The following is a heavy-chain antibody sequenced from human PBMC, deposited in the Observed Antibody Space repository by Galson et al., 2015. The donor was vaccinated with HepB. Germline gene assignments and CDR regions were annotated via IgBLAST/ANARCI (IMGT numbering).Heavy chain of an antibody. CDR1: GFIFSAYE. D-gene: IGHD4-17*01. Sequence: SLRLSCAASGFIFSAYEMNWVRQAPGKGLEWVSHITSSGNTIHYADSMKGRFTISRDNAKNSLYLQMNNLRAEDTAVYYCARERVEGGNYGDYFWFFDLWGRGTLVTVSS. CDR2: ITSSGNTI. J-gene: IGHJ2*01. V-gene: IGHV3-48*03. CDR3: ARERVEGGNYGDYFWFFDL.